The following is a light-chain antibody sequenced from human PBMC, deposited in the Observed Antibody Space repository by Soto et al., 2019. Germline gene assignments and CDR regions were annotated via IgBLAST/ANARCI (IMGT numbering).Light chain of an antibody. J-gene: IGLJ1*01. V-gene: IGLV2-14*01. CDR1: ISDFVVYNY. Sequence: QSALTQPASVSGSPGQSITISCSGIISDFVVYNYVSWYQQHPGKAPKIILYGVSNRPSGVSNRFSGSKSGNTASLTISGLQAEDEADYYCSSHTTTSSALQVFGTGTKVTVL. CDR3: SSHTTTSSALQV. CDR2: GVS.